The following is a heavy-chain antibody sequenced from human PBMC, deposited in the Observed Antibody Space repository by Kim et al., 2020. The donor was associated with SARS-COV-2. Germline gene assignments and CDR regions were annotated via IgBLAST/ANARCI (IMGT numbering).Heavy chain of an antibody. D-gene: IGHD6-13*01. J-gene: IGHJ4*02. V-gene: IGHV3-23*01. CDR3: AKSSGSSLPDYFDY. Sequence: ADSVKGRFTISRDNSKNTLYLQMNSLRAEDTAVYYCAKSSGSSLPDYFDYWGQGTLVTVSS.